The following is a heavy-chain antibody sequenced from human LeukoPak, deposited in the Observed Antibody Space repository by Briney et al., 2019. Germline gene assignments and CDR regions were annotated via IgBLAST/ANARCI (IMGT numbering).Heavy chain of an antibody. D-gene: IGHD1-26*01. J-gene: IGHJ5*02. V-gene: IGHV1-2*02. CDR1: GYTFTGYY. CDR2: INPNSGGT. Sequence: VASVKVSCKASGYTFTGYYMHWLRQAPGQGLEWMGWINPNSGGTNYAQKFQGRVTMTRDTSISTAYMELSRLRSDDTAVYYCARDRGIVGAWGTRTNWFDPWGQGTLVTVSS. CDR3: ARDRGIVGAWGTRTNWFDP.